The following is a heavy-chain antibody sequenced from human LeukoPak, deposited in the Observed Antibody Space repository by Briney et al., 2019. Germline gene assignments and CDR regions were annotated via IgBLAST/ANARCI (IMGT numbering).Heavy chain of an antibody. Sequence: ASVKVSCKASGYTFTVYYMHWVRQAPGQGLEWMGRINPNSGGTNYAQKFQGRVTMTRDTSISTAYMELSRLRSDDTAVYYCARDPRAVYSGSLDYWGQGTLVTVSS. V-gene: IGHV1-2*06. J-gene: IGHJ4*02. D-gene: IGHD4-23*01. CDR1: GYTFTVYY. CDR2: INPNSGGT. CDR3: ARDPRAVYSGSLDY.